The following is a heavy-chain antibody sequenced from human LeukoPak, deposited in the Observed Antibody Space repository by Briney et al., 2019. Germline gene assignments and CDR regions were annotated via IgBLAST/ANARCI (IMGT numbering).Heavy chain of an antibody. CDR1: GGSINTYY. CDR2: VIYSANT. Sequence: SETLSLTCTVSGGSINTYYWNWIRRPPGKGLEWIGFVIYSANTNYNPSLKSRVIISVDTSKNQFSLKLSSVTAADTAVYYCARGAYPTHFDYWGQGSLVTVSS. CDR3: ARGAYPTHFDY. J-gene: IGHJ4*02. V-gene: IGHV4-59*13.